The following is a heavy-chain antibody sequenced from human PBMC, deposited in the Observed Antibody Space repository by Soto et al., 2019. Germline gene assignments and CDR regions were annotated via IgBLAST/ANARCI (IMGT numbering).Heavy chain of an antibody. CDR3: VGRGNQNWGDY. V-gene: IGHV3-33*01. CDR1: GFTFSSYG. CDR2: IWYDGNNK. D-gene: IGHD7-27*01. Sequence: QVQLVESGGGVVQPGRSLRLSCAASGFTFSSYGMHWVRQAPGKGLEWVSSIWYDGNNKYYADSVKGRFTTSRDNSRNTLFLQMNSLRAEDTALYYCVGRGNQNWGDYWGQGTQVTVSS. J-gene: IGHJ4*02.